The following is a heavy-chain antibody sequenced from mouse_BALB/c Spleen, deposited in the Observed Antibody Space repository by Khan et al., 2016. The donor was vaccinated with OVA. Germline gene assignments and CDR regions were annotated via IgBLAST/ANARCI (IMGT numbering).Heavy chain of an antibody. CDR2: INTYSGEP. D-gene: IGHD4-1*02. J-gene: IGHJ1*01. V-gene: IGHV9-3-1*01. Sequence: QIQLVQSVPELKKPGETVKISCKASGYTFTNYGMNWVKQAPGKGLKWMGWINTYSGEPTYADDFKGRSAFSLETSASTAYLQIKNLKNEDTATYFCARSNSYWYFDVWGAGTTVTVSS. CDR1: GYTFTNYG. CDR3: ARSNSYWYFDV.